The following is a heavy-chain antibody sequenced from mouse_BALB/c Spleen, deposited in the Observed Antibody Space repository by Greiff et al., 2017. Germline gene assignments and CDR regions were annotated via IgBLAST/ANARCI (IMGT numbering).Heavy chain of an antibody. J-gene: IGHJ3*01. CDR3: AREGARATFAY. CDR1: GYSITSGYY. V-gene: IGHV3-6*02. D-gene: IGHD3-1*01. Sequence: VQLKQSGPGLVKPSQSLSLTCSVTGYSITSGYYWNWIRQFPGNKLEWMGYISYDGSNNYNPSLKNRISITRDTSKNQFFLKLNSVTTEDTATYYCAREGARATFAYWGQGTLVTVSA. CDR2: ISYDGSN.